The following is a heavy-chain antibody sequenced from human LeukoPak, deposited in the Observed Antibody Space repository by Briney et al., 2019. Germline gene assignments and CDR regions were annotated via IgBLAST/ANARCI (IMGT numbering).Heavy chain of an antibody. CDR3: TRQASPADS. CDR2: IRSKDNNYAT. CDR1: GFTFSDSN. V-gene: IGHV3-73*01. J-gene: IGHJ5*01. Sequence: GGSLKLSCAASGFTFSDSNMHWGRQASGKGLEWVGRIRSKDNNYATTYAASVRGKFTISRDDSNTTAYLQMNSLKTEDTAVYYCTRQASPADSWGQGTLVTVSS.